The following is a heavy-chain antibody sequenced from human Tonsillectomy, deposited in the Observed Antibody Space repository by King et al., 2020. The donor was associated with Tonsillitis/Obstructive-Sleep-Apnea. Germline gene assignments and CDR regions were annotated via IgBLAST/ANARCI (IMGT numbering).Heavy chain of an antibody. V-gene: IGHV3-9*01. J-gene: IGHJ6*03. Sequence: DVQLVESGGGLVQPGRSLRLSCAASGFTFDYYAMHWVRQAPGKGLEWVSGISWNSNSIGYADSVKGRFTISRDNAKNSLYMQMKSLRAEDTALYYGAKDAGRFLTPYMDVWGKGSTVTVSS. CDR2: ISWNSNSI. CDR1: GFTFDYYA. D-gene: IGHD3-3*01. CDR3: AKDAGRFLTPYMDV.